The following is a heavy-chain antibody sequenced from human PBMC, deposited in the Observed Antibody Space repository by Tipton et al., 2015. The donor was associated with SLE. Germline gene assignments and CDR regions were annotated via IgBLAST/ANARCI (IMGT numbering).Heavy chain of an antibody. J-gene: IGHJ4*02. Sequence: SLRLSCVASGFISSYAMSWVRQAPGRGLEWVAVVHSGGATYYADFVKGQFSISRDNSKNTIYLQMNSLRAEDTAVYYCAKDGGSYQGEFDYWGQGTLVTVSS. D-gene: IGHD1-26*01. CDR3: AKDGGSYQGEFDY. CDR2: VHSGGAT. CDR1: GFISSYA. V-gene: IGHV3-23*03.